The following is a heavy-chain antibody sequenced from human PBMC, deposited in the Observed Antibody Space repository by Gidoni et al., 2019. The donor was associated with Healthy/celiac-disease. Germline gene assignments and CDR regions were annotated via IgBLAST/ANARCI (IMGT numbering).Heavy chain of an antibody. V-gene: IGHV2-5*02. J-gene: IGHJ5*02. CDR1: GFSLSTSGVG. CDR2: IYWDDDK. CDR3: AHTYYDFWSGYLDP. D-gene: IGHD3-3*01. Sequence: QITLKESGPTLVKPTQTLTLTCTFSGFSLSTSGVGVGWIRQPPGKALEWLALIYWDDDKRYSPSLKSRLTITKDTSKNQVVLTMTNMDPVDTATYYCAHTYYDFWSGYLDPWGQGTLVTVSS.